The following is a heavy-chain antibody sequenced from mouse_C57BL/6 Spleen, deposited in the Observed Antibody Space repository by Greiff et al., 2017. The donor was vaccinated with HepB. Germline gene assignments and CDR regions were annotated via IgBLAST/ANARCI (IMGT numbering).Heavy chain of an antibody. D-gene: IGHD3-3*01. J-gene: IGHJ2*01. CDR2: ISSGGSYT. CDR1: GFTFSSYG. CDR3: ARGAGVFDY. V-gene: IGHV5-6*01. Sequence: DVHLVESGGDLVKPGGSLKLSCAASGFTFSSYGMSWVRQTPDKRLEWVATISSGGSYTYYPDSVKGRFTISRDNAKNTLYLQMSSLKSEDTAMYYCARGAGVFDYWGQGTTLTVSS.